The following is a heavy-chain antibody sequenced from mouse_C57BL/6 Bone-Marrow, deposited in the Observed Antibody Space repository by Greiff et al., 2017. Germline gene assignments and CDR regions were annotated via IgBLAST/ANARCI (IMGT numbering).Heavy chain of an antibody. CDR1: GFNIKDDY. D-gene: IGHD2-2*01. CDR3: TKGRTMVTTGFAY. CDR2: IDPENGDT. Sequence: EVKLMESGAELVRPGASVKLSCTASGFNIKDDYMHWVKQRPEQGLEWIGWIDPENGDTEYASKFQGKATITADTSSNTAYLQLSSLTSEDTAVYYCTKGRTMVTTGFAYWGQGTLVTVSA. V-gene: IGHV14-4*01. J-gene: IGHJ3*01.